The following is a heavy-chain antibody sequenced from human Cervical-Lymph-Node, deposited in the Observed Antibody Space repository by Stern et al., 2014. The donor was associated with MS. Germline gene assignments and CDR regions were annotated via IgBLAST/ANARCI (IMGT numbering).Heavy chain of an antibody. D-gene: IGHD2-21*02. CDR3: AKDIVYGDGFDY. Sequence: QVQLVESGGGVVQPGRSPRLSCSGAGFNFSNYAMHWVRQAPGKGLEWVAVVSSDGRYKFYSESVKGRFTVSRDNSQNTMFLQMSSLTLEDTAVYYCAKDIVYGDGFDYWGQGTLVFVSS. J-gene: IGHJ4*02. CDR2: VSSDGRYK. V-gene: IGHV3-30*18. CDR1: GFNFSNYA.